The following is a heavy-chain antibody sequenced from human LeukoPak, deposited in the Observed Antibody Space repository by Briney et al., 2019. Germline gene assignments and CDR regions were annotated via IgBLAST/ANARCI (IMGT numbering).Heavy chain of an antibody. CDR1: GFTFSSYA. Sequence: PGGSLRLSCAASGFTFSSYAMSWVRQAPGKGLEWVSAISGSGGSTYYADSVKGRFTISRDNSKNTLYLQMNSLRAEDTAVYYCAKGLVRGVIMIYYFDYWGQGTLVTVSS. CDR3: AKGLVRGVIMIYYFDY. J-gene: IGHJ4*02. CDR2: ISGSGGST. V-gene: IGHV3-23*01. D-gene: IGHD3-10*01.